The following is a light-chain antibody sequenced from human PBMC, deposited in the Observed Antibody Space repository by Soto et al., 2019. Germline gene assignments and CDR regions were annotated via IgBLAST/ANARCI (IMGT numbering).Light chain of an antibody. J-gene: IGKJ4*01. CDR3: QQYYSTPLT. Sequence: DIVMTQSPDSLAVSLGERATINCKSSPSVLYSSNNKNYLAWYQQKPVQPPKLIIYWASTRESGVPDRFSGSGSGTDFALTIGSLQAEDEAVYYCQQYYSTPLTFGGGTKVEI. V-gene: IGKV4-1*01. CDR2: WAS. CDR1: PSVLYSSNNKNY.